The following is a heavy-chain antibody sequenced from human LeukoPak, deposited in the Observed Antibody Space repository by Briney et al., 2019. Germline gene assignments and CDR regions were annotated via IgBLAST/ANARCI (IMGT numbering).Heavy chain of an antibody. D-gene: IGHD4-17*01. CDR2: ISSSGSYI. CDR3: ASMDYGDYATNDY. Sequence: GGSLRLSCAASGFTFSSYSMNWVRQAPGKGLEWVSSISSSGSYIYYADSVKGRFTISRDNAKNSLYLQMNSLRAEDTAVYYCASMDYGDYATNDYWGQGTLVSVSS. CDR1: GFTFSSYS. J-gene: IGHJ4*02. V-gene: IGHV3-21*01.